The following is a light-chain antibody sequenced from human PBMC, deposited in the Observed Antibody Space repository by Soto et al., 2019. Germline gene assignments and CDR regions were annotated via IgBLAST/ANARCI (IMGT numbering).Light chain of an antibody. CDR2: EVS. CDR1: SSDVGKYNY. Sequence: QSVLTQPASVSGSPGQSITISCTGTSSDVGKYNYVSWYQQHPAKAPKLMIFEVSNRPSGVSNRFSGSKSGNTASLTISGLQAEDEAEYYCSSYTGSSINTVVFGGGTKLTAL. J-gene: IGLJ2*01. CDR3: SSYTGSSINTVV. V-gene: IGLV2-14*01.